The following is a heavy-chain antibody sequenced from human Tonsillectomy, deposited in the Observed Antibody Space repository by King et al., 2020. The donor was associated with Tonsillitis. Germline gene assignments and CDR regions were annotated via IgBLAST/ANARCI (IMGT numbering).Heavy chain of an antibody. V-gene: IGHV3-33*08. CDR2: IWYDGSNK. D-gene: IGHD1-26*01. CDR3: ARDLGSGTPHSYLDY. Sequence: VQLVESGGGVVQSGRSLRLSCAASGFTFGNYGMHWVRQAPGKGLEWVAVIWYDGSNKYYADPVKGRFTISRDNSKNMLYLQMNSLRADDTAVYSCARDLGSGTPHSYLDYWGQGALVTVSS. J-gene: IGHJ4*02. CDR1: GFTFGNYG.